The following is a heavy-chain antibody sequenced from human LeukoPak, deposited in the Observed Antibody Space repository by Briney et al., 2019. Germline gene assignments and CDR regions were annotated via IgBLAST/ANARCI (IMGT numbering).Heavy chain of an antibody. Sequence: SETLSLTCTVSGGSISSYYWSWIRQPPGKGLEWIGYIYYSGSTNYNPSLKSRVTISVDTSKNQFSLKLSSVTAADTAVYYCARESKVGSFDYWGQGTLVTVSS. D-gene: IGHD1-26*01. CDR3: ARESKVGSFDY. CDR1: GGSISSYY. V-gene: IGHV4-59*13. CDR2: IYYSGST. J-gene: IGHJ4*02.